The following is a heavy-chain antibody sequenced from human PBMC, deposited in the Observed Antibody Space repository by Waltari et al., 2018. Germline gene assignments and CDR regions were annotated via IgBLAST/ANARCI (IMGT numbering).Heavy chain of an antibody. J-gene: IGHJ4*02. V-gene: IGHV3-30*02. Sequence: QVNLVESGGGVVQPGGSLRLSCATSGFPFSHFGMHGVRQAPGKGLEWVALIWFDGSDKFYADSVRGRFTISRDNSARTLYLDMDSLRLDDTAMYYCAKDAFGNTYLDFWGQGTLVTVSS. D-gene: IGHD2-2*02. CDR2: IWFDGSDK. CDR3: AKDAFGNTYLDF. CDR1: GFPFSHFG.